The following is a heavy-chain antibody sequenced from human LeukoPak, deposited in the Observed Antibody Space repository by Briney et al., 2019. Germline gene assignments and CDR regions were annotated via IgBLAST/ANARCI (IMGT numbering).Heavy chain of an antibody. Sequence: PGGSLRLSCAASGFIFSHYTMTWVRQAPGKGLEWLSSINGSGDATTYADSAKGRFTISRDNAKNSLYLQMNSLRAEDTAVYYCARGFSSMVRGVGDYWGQGTLVTVSS. J-gene: IGHJ4*02. V-gene: IGHV3-21*01. CDR1: GFIFSHYT. D-gene: IGHD3-10*01. CDR3: ARGFSSMVRGVGDY. CDR2: INGSGDAT.